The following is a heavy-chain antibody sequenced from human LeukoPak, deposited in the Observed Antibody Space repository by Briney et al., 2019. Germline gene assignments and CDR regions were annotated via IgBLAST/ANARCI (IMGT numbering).Heavy chain of an antibody. CDR3: ARDQEGFDY. Sequence: ASVKVSCKASGHTFTSNYIHWVRQAPGQGLEWMGVIYPRDGSTSYAQKFQGRVTVTRDTSTSTVHMELSGLRSEDTAVYYCARDQEGFDYWGQGTLVTVSS. V-gene: IGHV1-46*01. CDR2: IYPRDGST. J-gene: IGHJ4*02. CDR1: GHTFTSNY.